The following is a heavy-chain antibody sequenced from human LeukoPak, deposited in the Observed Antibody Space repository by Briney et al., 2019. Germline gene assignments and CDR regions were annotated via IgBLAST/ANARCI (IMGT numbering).Heavy chain of an antibody. J-gene: IGHJ3*02. CDR3: ARPRSSSWYAAFDI. D-gene: IGHD6-13*01. CDR2: IYPGDSDT. V-gene: IGHV5-51*01. Sequence: GESLKISCKGSGYSFTSYWIGWVRRMPGKGLEWMGIIYPGDSDTRYGPSFQGQVTISADKSISTAYLQWSSLKASDTAMYYCARPRSSSWYAAFDIWGQGTMVTVSS. CDR1: GYSFTSYW.